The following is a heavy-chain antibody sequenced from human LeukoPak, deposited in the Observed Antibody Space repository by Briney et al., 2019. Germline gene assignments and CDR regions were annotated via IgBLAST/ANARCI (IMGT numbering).Heavy chain of an antibody. CDR3: AKSGSYPGGYYYYMDV. CDR2: VRGGGGSR. D-gene: IGHD1-26*01. CDR1: GFSVSDYA. J-gene: IGHJ6*03. Sequence: GGSLRLSWAASGFSVSDYAMIWVRQAPGKGLGWVSAVRGGGGSRFYADSVEGRFTISRDNPKNTQFLQMTSLRADDTAVYYCAKSGSYPGGYYYYMDVWGKGTTVTVSS. V-gene: IGHV3-23*01.